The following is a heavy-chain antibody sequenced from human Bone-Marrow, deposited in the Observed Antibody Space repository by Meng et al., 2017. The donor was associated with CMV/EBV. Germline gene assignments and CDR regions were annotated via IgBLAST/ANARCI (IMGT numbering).Heavy chain of an antibody. CDR2: IKQDGSEK. CDR1: GFTFSTYY. J-gene: IGHJ4*02. CDR3: ARDGMWVELDSRRGEKDY. Sequence: ETLSLTCAASGFTFSTYYMSWVRQAPGKGLEWVANIKQDGSEKYYVDPVKGRFTISRDNAKNSLYLQMNSLRPEDTAVYYCARDGMWVELDSRRGEKDYWGQGLLVTVSS. D-gene: IGHD1-7*01. V-gene: IGHV3-7*01.